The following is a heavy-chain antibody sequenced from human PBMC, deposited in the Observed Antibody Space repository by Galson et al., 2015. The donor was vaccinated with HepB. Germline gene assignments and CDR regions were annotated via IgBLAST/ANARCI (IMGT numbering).Heavy chain of an antibody. J-gene: IGHJ5*02. CDR2: IRSKANSYAT. CDR1: GFTFSGSA. D-gene: IGHD3-3*01. Sequence: SLRLSCAASGFTFSGSAMHWVRQASGKGLEWVGRIRSKANSYATEYAASVKGRFTISRDDSKNTAYLQMNSLKTEDTAVYYCTSGQITIFGRFDPWGQGSLVTVSS. V-gene: IGHV3-73*01. CDR3: TSGQITIFGRFDP.